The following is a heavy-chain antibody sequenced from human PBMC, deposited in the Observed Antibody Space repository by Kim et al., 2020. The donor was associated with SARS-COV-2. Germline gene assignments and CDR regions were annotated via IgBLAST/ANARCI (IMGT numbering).Heavy chain of an antibody. J-gene: IGHJ3*02. CDR1: GYTFTSYD. D-gene: IGHD6-19*01. CDR3: ARRIAVAGFDAFDI. V-gene: IGHV1-8*01. CDR2: MNPNSGNT. Sequence: ASVKVSCKASGYTFTSYDINWVRQATGQGLEWMGWMNPNSGNTGYAQKFQGRVTMTRNTSISTAYMELSSLRSEDTAVYYCARRIAVAGFDAFDIWGQGTMVTVSS.